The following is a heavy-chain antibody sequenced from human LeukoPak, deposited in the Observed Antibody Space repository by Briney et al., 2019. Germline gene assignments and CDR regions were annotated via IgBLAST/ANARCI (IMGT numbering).Heavy chain of an antibody. J-gene: IGHJ4*02. V-gene: IGHV3-30*04. CDR2: ISYDGSNK. Sequence: TGGSLRLSCAASGFTFSSYAMHWVRQAPGKGLEWVAVISYDGSNKYYADSVKGRFTISRDNCKNTLYLQMNSLRAEDTAVYYCARATHDYSNYFDYWGQGTLVTVSS. CDR3: ARATHDYSNYFDY. CDR1: GFTFSSYA. D-gene: IGHD4-11*01.